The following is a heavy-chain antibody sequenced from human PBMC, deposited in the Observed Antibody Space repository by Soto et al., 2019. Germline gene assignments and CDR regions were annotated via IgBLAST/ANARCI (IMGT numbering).Heavy chain of an antibody. V-gene: IGHV3-23*01. CDR3: AKDGTAN. CDR2: VSGSGGST. J-gene: IGHJ3*01. Sequence: GGSLRLSCAASGFTFSSYSITWVRQAPGSGLEWVSTVSGSGGSTYYADSVKGRFTISRDNSKNTLYLQMNSLRVEDTAVYYCAKDGTANWGQGTMVTVSS. CDR1: GFTFSSYS. D-gene: IGHD2-21*02.